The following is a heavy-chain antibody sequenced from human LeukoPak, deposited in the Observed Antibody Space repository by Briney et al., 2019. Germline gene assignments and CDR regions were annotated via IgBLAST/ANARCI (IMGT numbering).Heavy chain of an antibody. CDR2: ISAYNCNT. V-gene: IGHV1-18*01. J-gene: IGHJ5*02. D-gene: IGHD2-2*01. CDR1: GYTFTSYR. Sequence: RAAVKVSLKCSGYTFTSYRICGVRSAPGQGRAWMGCISAYNCNTNYAQKLQGRVTMTTDTSMSTGYMELRSLRSDNTAVYYCARDRKRKGVVPNWFDPWGQGTLVTVSS. CDR3: ARDRKRKGVVPNWFDP.